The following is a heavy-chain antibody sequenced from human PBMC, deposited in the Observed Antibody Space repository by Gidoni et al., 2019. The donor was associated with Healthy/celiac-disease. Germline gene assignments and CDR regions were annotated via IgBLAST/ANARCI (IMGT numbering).Heavy chain of an antibody. CDR1: DGSISSGVYY. V-gene: IGHV4-31*03. D-gene: IGHD4-17*01. Sequence: QVQLQESGPGLVTPSQTLSITCTVPDGSISSGVYYWSWLRQHPGKGLDWSGYFYYSGSTYYNPSLKSRVTISVDTSKNQFSLKLSAVTAADTAVYYCARDDRDDYGLYWGQGTLVTVSS. CDR3: ARDDRDDYGLY. CDR2: FYYSGST. J-gene: IGHJ4*02.